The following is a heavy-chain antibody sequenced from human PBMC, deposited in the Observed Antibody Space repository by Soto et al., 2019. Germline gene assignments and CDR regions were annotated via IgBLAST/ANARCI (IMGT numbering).Heavy chain of an antibody. CDR2: ISSGSSYI. Sequence: GGSLRLSCAASGFTFSTYTMNWVRQAPGKGLEWISSISSGSSYIYYAGSVKGRFTISRDNAKNSLFLQMNSLRADDTAVYYCAGDILSGGACPDSWVQGTKVTVSS. J-gene: IGHJ4*02. D-gene: IGHD3-10*01. CDR1: GFTFSTYT. CDR3: AGDILSGGACPDS. V-gene: IGHV3-21*01.